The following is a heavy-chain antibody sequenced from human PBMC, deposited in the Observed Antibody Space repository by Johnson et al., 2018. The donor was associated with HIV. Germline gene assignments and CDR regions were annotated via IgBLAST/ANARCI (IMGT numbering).Heavy chain of an antibody. D-gene: IGHD2-15*01. V-gene: IGHV3-23*01. Sequence: VQLLESGGGAVQPGKSLRLSCAASEFTFSTYVMHWVRQAPGKGLEWVSAISGSGGSTFYADSVKGRFTISRDNSKNTLYLQMNSLRAEDSAVYYCATGSLVVVGADGLLQLHDAFDIWGRGTKVTVSS. CDR2: ISGSGGST. CDR1: EFTFSTYV. J-gene: IGHJ3*02. CDR3: ATGSLVVVGADGLLQLHDAFDI.